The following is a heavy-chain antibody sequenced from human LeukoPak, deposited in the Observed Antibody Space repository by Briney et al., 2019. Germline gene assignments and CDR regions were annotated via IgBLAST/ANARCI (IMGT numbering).Heavy chain of an antibody. CDR3: ARGRTQWRGNWGMVRGVIKQYYFDY. CDR2: IYYSGST. Sequence: PSETLSLTCTVSGGSISSSSYYWGWIRQPPGKGLEWIGSIYYSGSTYYNPSLKSRVTISVDTSKNQFSLKLSSVTAADTAVYYCARGRTQWRGNWGMVRGVIKQYYFDYWGQGTLVTVSS. V-gene: IGHV4-39*07. CDR1: GGSISSSSYY. D-gene: IGHD3-10*01. J-gene: IGHJ4*02.